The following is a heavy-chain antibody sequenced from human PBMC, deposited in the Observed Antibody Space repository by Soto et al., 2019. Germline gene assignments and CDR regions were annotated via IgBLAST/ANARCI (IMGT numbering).Heavy chain of an antibody. D-gene: IGHD1-7*01. Sequence: LRLSCAASGFTLSSFAMSWVRQAPGKGLQWVSTISGSGRSTYYADSVKGRFTISRDNSKNTLYLQMNSLRAEDTAVYYCAKDSVTGTTPYYYGMDVWGQGTTVTVSS. CDR2: ISGSGRST. CDR3: AKDSVTGTTPYYYGMDV. CDR1: GFTLSSFA. J-gene: IGHJ6*02. V-gene: IGHV3-23*01.